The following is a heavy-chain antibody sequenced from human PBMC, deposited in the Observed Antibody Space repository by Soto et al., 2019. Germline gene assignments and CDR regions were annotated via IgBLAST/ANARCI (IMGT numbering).Heavy chain of an antibody. CDR3: AAFGVVITPSDY. V-gene: IGHV4-30-4*01. J-gene: IGHJ4*02. D-gene: IGHD3-3*01. Sequence: QVQLQESGPGLVKPSQTLSLTCTVSGGSISSGDYYWSWIRQPPGKGLEWIGYIYYSGSTYYNPFLNSRVTISVDTFTNRFSLKLSAVTAADTAVYYCAAFGVVITPSDYWGQGTLVTVSS. CDR1: GGSISSGDYY. CDR2: IYYSGST.